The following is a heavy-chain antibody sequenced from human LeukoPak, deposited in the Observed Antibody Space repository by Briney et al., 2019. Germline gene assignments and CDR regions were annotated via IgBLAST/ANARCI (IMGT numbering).Heavy chain of an antibody. D-gene: IGHD3-10*01. CDR1: GFTFRNYA. CDR3: AKGGGSGSPYAYYYFDY. J-gene: IGHJ4*02. Sequence: GGSLRLSCAASGFTFRNYAMSWVRQAPGKGLEWVAVISGSGGSTHYADSVKGRFTISRDNSKNTLYLQMNSLRAEDTAVYYCAKGGGSGSPYAYYYFDYWGQGTLVTVSS. CDR2: ISGSGGST. V-gene: IGHV3-23*01.